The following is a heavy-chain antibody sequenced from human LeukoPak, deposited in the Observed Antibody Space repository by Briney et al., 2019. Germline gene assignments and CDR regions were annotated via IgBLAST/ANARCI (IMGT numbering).Heavy chain of an antibody. CDR2: IYYSGGT. CDR3: AAGRPYYYYYYGMDV. J-gene: IGHJ6*02. V-gene: IGHV4-59*12. D-gene: IGHD3-10*01. Sequence: SETLSLTCTVSGGSIGSYYWSWIRQPPGKGLEWIGYIYYSGGTNYNPSLKSRVTISVDTSKNQFSLKLSSVTAADTAVYYCAAGRPYYYYYYGMDVWGQGTTVTVSS. CDR1: GGSIGSYY.